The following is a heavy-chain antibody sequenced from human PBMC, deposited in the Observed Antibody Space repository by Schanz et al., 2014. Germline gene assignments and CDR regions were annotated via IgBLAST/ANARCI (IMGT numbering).Heavy chain of an antibody. Sequence: QVQLVESGGGLVKPGGSLRLSCAASGFTFTDYYISWIRQAPGMGLEWVSYISHNTFYTDYADSVKGRFTISRDNAKNSVYLQMNTLRAEDTAVYYCARELLESPLFDYWGQGTLVTVSS. CDR2: ISHNTFYT. CDR3: ARELLESPLFDY. V-gene: IGHV3-11*06. J-gene: IGHJ4*02. CDR1: GFTFTDYY. D-gene: IGHD1-1*01.